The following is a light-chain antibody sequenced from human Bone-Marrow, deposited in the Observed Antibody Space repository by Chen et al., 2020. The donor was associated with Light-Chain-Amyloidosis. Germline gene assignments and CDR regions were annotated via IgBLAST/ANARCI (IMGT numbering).Light chain of an antibody. CDR2: GSS. CDR3: PQYGTSPLT. CDR1: QTISSNY. V-gene: IGKV3-20*01. J-gene: IGKJ4*01. Sequence: EIVLTQSPGTLSLSPGEGANLSCRASQTISSNYLTWYQQKFGQAPRLLIYGSSSRATGIPDRFTGSGSGTDFTLTINRLEPADFAMYYCPQYGTSPLTFGGGTKVEI.